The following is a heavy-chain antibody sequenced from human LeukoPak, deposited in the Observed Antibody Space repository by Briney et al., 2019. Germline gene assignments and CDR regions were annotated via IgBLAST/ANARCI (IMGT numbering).Heavy chain of an antibody. V-gene: IGHV3-7*03. CDR3: ARGFYASGSHSFDY. D-gene: IGHD3-10*01. CDR1: GFTFRSYW. Sequence: GGSLGLSCAASGFTFRSYWMGWVRQAPGKGLEWLANIKEDGSETYYLDSVMGRFTISRDNAKNSLYLQMNSLRAEDTAFYHCARGFYASGSHSFDYWGQGTLVTVSS. J-gene: IGHJ4*02. CDR2: IKEDGSET.